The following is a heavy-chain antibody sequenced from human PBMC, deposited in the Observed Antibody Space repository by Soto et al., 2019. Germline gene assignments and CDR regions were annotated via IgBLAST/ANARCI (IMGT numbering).Heavy chain of an antibody. CDR1: GFNFVAYS. D-gene: IGHD1-26*01. J-gene: IGHJ4*02. CDR3: ARDPGFLGMPPSFDF. Sequence: QLVESGGGLVQPGESLRLSCAASGFNFVAYSMNWVRQAPGKGLEGVSYISTSTGTIYSRDSVRGRFTVSRDNAQKSLYLQMNSLRVEDTAVYYCARDPGFLGMPPSFDFWGQGVLVTVSS. CDR2: ISTSTGTI. V-gene: IGHV3-48*04.